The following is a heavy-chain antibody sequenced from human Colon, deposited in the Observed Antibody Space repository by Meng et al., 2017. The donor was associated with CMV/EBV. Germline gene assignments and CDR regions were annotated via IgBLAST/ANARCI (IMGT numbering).Heavy chain of an antibody. V-gene: IGHV4-30-4*01. CDR1: YY. Sequence: YYWSCIRQPPGKGLEWIGYIYYSGSTKYNPSLKSRVTMSVDMANPQFSLPLLSFPSPSPSLSSSSPSPSSSFLNASTSPPFPFPPWGQGTLVTVSS. CDR2: IYYSGST. D-gene: IGHD3-16*01. J-gene: IGHJ5*02. CDR3: SPSPSSSFLNASTSPPFPFPP.